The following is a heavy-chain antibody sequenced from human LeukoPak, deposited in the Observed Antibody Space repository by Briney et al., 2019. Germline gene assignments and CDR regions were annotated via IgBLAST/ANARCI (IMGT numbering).Heavy chain of an antibody. CDR2: ISAYNGNT. J-gene: IGHJ3*02. D-gene: IGHD4-17*01. CDR1: GYTFTSYG. CDR3: ARDVGDGRLYDAFGI. V-gene: IGHV1-18*04. Sequence: ASVKVSCKASGYTFTSYGISWVRQAPGQGLEWMGWISAYNGNTNYAQKLQGRVTMTTDTSTSTAYMELRSLRSDDTAVYYCARDVGDGRLYDAFGIWGQGTMVTVSS.